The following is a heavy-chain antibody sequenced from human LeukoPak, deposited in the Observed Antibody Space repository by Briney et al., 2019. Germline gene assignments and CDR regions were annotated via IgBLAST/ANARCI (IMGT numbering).Heavy chain of an antibody. J-gene: IGHJ4*02. Sequence: ASVKVSCKASGYTLTSFDINWVRQAPGQGLDWMGWMSPKTGNTGYAQKFQGRVTMTRNTSIGTAYMELRSLRSDDTAVYYCARDPGGWYGDYWGQGTLVTVSS. CDR1: GYTLTSFD. D-gene: IGHD6-19*01. CDR3: ARDPGGWYGDY. V-gene: IGHV1-8*01. CDR2: MSPKTGNT.